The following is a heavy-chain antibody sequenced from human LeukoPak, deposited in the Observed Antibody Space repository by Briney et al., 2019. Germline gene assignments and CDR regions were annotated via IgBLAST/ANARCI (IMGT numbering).Heavy chain of an antibody. CDR2: INSNSGDT. CDR1: GYTFTDYY. D-gene: IGHD6-19*01. CDR3: ARGPRITVGGPSDY. J-gene: IGHJ4*02. Sequence: ASVKVSCKASGYTFTDYYVHWVRQAPGQGLEWMGWINSNSGDTNYAQKFQGRVAMTRDTSITTAYMELSWLRSDDTAVYYCARGPRITVGGPSDYWGQGTLVTVSS. V-gene: IGHV1-2*02.